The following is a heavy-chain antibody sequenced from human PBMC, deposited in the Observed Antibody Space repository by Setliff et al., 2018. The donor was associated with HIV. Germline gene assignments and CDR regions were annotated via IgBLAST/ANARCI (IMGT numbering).Heavy chain of an antibody. D-gene: IGHD3-9*01. CDR2: IYYSGST. CDR3: ARVLNYDILTGLGPYWYFDL. CDR1: GYSISSGYY. J-gene: IGHJ2*01. V-gene: IGHV4-38-2*01. Sequence: SETLSLTCAVSGYSISSGYYWGWIRQPPGKGLEWIGSIYYSGSTNYNPSLKSRVTISVDTSKNQFSLKLSSVTAADTAVYYCARVLNYDILTGLGPYWYFDLWGRGTLVTVSS.